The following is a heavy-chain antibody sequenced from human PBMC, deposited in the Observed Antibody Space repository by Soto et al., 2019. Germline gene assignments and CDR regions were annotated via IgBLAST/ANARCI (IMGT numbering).Heavy chain of an antibody. J-gene: IGHJ6*02. CDR2: ISAYNGNT. Sequence: ASVKVSCKASGYTFTSYGISWVRQAPGQGLEWMGWISAYNGNTNYAQKLQGRVTMTTDTSTSTAYMELRSLRPDDTAVYYCARDIVVVPAASSGGYYYYGMDVWGQGTTVTVSS. V-gene: IGHV1-18*04. CDR3: ARDIVVVPAASSGGYYYYGMDV. CDR1: GYTFTSYG. D-gene: IGHD2-2*01.